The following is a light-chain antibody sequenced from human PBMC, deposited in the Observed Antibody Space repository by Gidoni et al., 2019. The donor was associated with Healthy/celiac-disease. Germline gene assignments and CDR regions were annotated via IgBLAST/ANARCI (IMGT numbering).Light chain of an antibody. CDR1: QSLLHSDGKTY. V-gene: IGKV2D-29*02. CDR3: MQRIKAQWT. J-gene: IGKJ1*01. Sequence: DIVMTQTPLSLSVTPGQPAAISCKSSQSLLHSDGKTYLYWYLQKPDQSPQRLIYEVSNRFSGVPDRGSGSGSGREFTRKISRVEAEDVGVYYCMQRIKAQWTFGQGTKVEIK. CDR2: EVS.